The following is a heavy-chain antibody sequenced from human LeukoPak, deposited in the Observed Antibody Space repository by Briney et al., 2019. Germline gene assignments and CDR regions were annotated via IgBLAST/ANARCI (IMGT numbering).Heavy chain of an antibody. CDR1: GYTFTGYY. CDR3: ARDLRGHCSGGSCYDRYYFDY. J-gene: IGHJ4*02. D-gene: IGHD2-15*01. V-gene: IGHV1-2*02. Sequence: ASVKVSCKASGYTFTGYYMHWVRQAPGQGLEWMGWINPNSGGTNYAQKFQGRVTMTRDTSISTAYMELSRLRSDDTAVYYCARDLRGHCSGGSCYDRYYFDYWGQGTLVTVFS. CDR2: INPNSGGT.